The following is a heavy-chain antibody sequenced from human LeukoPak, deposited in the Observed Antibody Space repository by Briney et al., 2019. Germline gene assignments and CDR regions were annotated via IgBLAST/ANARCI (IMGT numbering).Heavy chain of an antibody. D-gene: IGHD6-19*01. V-gene: IGHV3-72*01. CDR3: ASTLRYSNGWANFDN. CDR2: SRNKANSYTT. Sequence: GGSLRLSCAASRFTLSDHYIDWVRQAPGKGLEWVGRSRNKANSYTTEYAPSVKGRFTVSRDDSKNSVYLQMNSLITEDTAVYYCASTLRYSNGWANFDNWGQGTLVTVSS. CDR1: RFTLSDHY. J-gene: IGHJ4*02.